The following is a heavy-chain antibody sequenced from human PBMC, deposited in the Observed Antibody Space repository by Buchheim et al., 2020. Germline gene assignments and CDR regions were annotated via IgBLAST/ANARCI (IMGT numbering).Heavy chain of an antibody. CDR3: AREAVGQQLVRGGDYYYGMDV. D-gene: IGHD6-13*01. Sequence: QVQLQESGPGLVKPSQTLSLTCTVSGGSISSGGYYWSWIRQHPGKGLEWIGYIYYSGSTYYNPSLKSRVTISVDTSKNQFSLKLSSVTAADTAVYYCAREAVGQQLVRGGDYYYGMDVWGQGTT. CDR1: GGSISSGGYY. V-gene: IGHV4-31*03. J-gene: IGHJ6*02. CDR2: IYYSGST.